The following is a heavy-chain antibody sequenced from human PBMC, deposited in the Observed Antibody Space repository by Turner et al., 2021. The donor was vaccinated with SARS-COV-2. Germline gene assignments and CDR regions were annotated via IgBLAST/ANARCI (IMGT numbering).Heavy chain of an antibody. CDR2: INHSGSN. J-gene: IGHJ4*02. CDR1: AGSFSGYY. D-gene: IGHD5-18*01. V-gene: IGHV4-34*01. Sequence: QVQLQQWGAGRFKPSEPLSITCAVYAGSFSGYYWCRSRQPPGKGLVWFGEINHSGSNNDNPTLKSPVTISVDTSKNQFSLNLSSVTAADTAVYYCARGGGYSYGALDYWGQGTLVTVSS. CDR3: ARGGGYSYGALDY.